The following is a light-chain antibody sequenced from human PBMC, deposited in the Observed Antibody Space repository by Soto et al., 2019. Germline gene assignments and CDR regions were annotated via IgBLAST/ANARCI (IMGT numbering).Light chain of an antibody. V-gene: IGLV2-23*01. J-gene: IGLJ2*01. CDR2: EGS. CDR3: CSYAGSSTYVV. CDR1: SSDDGSDNL. Sequence: QSALTQPASVTGSPGQSIAISCTGTSSDDGSDNLVSWYQQHPGKAPKLMIYEGSKRPSGVSNRFSGSKSGNTASLTISGLQAEDEADYYCCSYAGSSTYVVFGGGTKLTVL.